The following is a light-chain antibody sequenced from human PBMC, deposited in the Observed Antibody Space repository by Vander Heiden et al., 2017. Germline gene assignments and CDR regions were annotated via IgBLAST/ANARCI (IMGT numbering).Light chain of an antibody. J-gene: IGKJ2*02. CDR1: QSISSY. Sequence: DIQMTQSPSSLSASVGDRVTITCRASQSISSYLNWYQQKPGKAPKLLIYAASSLESGVPSRFSGSGSGTDFTLTISSLQPEDFATYYCQQSYGTLWTFGQGTKLEIK. CDR2: AAS. V-gene: IGKV1-39*01. CDR3: QQSYGTLWT.